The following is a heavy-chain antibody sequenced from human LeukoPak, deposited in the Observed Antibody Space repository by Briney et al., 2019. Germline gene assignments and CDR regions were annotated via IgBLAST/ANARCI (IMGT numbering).Heavy chain of an antibody. CDR2: ISWNSGSI. Sequence: GRSLRLSCAASGFTFDDYAMHWIRQAPGKGLEWVSRISWNSGSIGYADSVKGRFTISRDNAKNSLYLQMNSLRAEDTALYYCAKDKSYSSGWFLDYWGQGTLVTVSS. V-gene: IGHV3-9*01. D-gene: IGHD6-19*01. CDR3: AKDKSYSSGWFLDY. J-gene: IGHJ4*02. CDR1: GFTFDDYA.